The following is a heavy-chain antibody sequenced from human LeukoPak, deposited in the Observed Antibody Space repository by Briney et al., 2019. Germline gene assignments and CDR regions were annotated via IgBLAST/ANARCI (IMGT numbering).Heavy chain of an antibody. CDR2: ISGSGGNT. CDR1: GFTFSSYA. V-gene: IGHV3-23*01. D-gene: IGHD5-18*01. Sequence: PGGSLRLSCAASGFTFSSYAMSWVRQAPGKGLEWVSAISGSGGNTYYADSVKGRFTISRDNSKNTLYLQMNSLRAEDTAVYYCATLTTWIQLWPFDYWGQGTLVTVSS. J-gene: IGHJ4*02. CDR3: ATLTTWIQLWPFDY.